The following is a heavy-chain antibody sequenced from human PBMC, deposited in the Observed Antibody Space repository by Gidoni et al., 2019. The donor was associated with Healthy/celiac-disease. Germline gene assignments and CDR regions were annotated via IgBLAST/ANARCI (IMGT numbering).Heavy chain of an antibody. CDR3: ARWSTYYDFWSGYYTLKLDGMDV. D-gene: IGHD3-3*01. CDR1: GCSISSYY. CDR2: IYYSGST. J-gene: IGHJ6*02. V-gene: IGHV4-59*01. Sequence: QVQLQESGPGLVKPSETLSLTCTVSGCSISSYYWSWIRQPPGKGLEWIGYIYYSGSTNYNPSLKSRVTISVDTSKNQFSLKLSSVTAADTAVYYCARWSTYYDFWSGYYTLKLDGMDVWGQGTTVTVSS.